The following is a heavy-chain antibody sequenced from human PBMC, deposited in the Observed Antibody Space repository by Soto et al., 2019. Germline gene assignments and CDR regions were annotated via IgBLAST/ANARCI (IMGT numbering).Heavy chain of an antibody. Sequence: EVQLLESGGGLVQSGGSLRLSCVASAFTFSSYAMSWVRQAPGKGLEWVSAISGSGGSTYYADSVKGRFTISRDNSKNTLYLQMKRLRAEDTALYYCAKGWHAELEGAGWLHRQAFDIWGQGTMVTVSS. J-gene: IGHJ3*02. CDR1: AFTFSSYA. V-gene: IGHV3-23*01. CDR3: AKGWHAELEGAGWLHRQAFDI. D-gene: IGHD1-1*01. CDR2: ISGSGGST.